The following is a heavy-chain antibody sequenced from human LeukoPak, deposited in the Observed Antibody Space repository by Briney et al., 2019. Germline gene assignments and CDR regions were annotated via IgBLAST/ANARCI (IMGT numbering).Heavy chain of an antibody. V-gene: IGHV1-2*02. CDR2: INPNSDAT. CDR1: VYIFTRHY. CDR3: AREMRSASWKGAFDI. D-gene: IGHD2-2*01. J-gene: IGHJ3*02. Sequence: ASVKVSCKTSVYIFTRHYMLWVRQAPGQGLEWMGWINPNSDATNYAERFQGRVTMTRDTSISTVDMELSRLRFDDTALYYCAREMRSASWKGAFDIWGQGTMVTVSS.